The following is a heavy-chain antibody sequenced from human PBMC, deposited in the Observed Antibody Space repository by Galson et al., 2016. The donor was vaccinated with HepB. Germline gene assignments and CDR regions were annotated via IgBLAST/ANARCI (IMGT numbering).Heavy chain of an antibody. CDR1: GGSFSAYY. J-gene: IGHJ4*02. CDR2: INYRGET. D-gene: IGHD6-19*01. Sequence: SETLSLTCAVSGGSFSAYYWSWIRQSPGKGLEWIGEINYRGETKYNPSLKSRVSISRDTSKNQFSVRLTSVTAADTAMYYCAGQPGWYATDWGQGTLVTVSS. CDR3: AGQPGWYATD. V-gene: IGHV4-34*01.